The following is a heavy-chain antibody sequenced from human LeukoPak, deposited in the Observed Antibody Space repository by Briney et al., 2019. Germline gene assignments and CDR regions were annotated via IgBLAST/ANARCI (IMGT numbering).Heavy chain of an antibody. CDR2: ISSSSSYI. V-gene: IGHV3-21*01. CDR1: GFTFSSYS. Sequence: GGSLRLSCAASGFTFSSYSMNWVRQAPGKGLEWVSSISSSSSYIYYADSVKGRFTISRDNAKNSLYLQMNSLRAEDSAVYYCARAYCSGGSCYPFDYWGQGTLVTVSS. CDR3: ARAYCSGGSCYPFDY. D-gene: IGHD2-15*01. J-gene: IGHJ4*02.